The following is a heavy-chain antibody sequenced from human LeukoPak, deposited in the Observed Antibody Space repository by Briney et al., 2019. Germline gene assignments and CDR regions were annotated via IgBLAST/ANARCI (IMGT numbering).Heavy chain of an antibody. V-gene: IGHV4-34*01. CDR2: INHSEST. CDR3: ARGRTGTTDY. CDR1: GGSFSGYY. J-gene: IGHJ4*02. Sequence: ETLSLTCAVYGGSFSGYYWSWIRQPPGKGLEWIGEINHSESTNYNPSLKSRVTISVDTSKNQFSLKLSSVTAADTAVYYCARGRTGTTDYWGQGTLVTVSS. D-gene: IGHD1-7*01.